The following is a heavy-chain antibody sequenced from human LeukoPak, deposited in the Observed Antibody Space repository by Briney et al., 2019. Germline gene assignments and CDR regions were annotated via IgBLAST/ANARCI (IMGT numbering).Heavy chain of an antibody. J-gene: IGHJ6*02. CDR3: ARGLGFLASLLENYYYYGMDV. Sequence: ASVKVSCKASRYSFTSYDINWVRQATGQGLEWMGWMNPNSGNTGYAQKFQGRVTMTRNTSISTAYMELSSLRSEDTAVYYCARGLGFLASLLENYYYYGMDVWGQGTTVTVSS. CDR1: RYSFTSYD. D-gene: IGHD2-21*01. CDR2: MNPNSGNT. V-gene: IGHV1-8*01.